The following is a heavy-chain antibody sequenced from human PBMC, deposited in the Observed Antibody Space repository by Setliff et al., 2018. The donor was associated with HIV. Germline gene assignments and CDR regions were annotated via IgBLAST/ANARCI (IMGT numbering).Heavy chain of an antibody. Sequence: SAVSGFTFNTYTMAWVRQAPGKELEWVSAIDPTSAYSYYADSVKGRFTISRDNSMNTLYLQMNSLRVDDAAVYFCAKAYTGTAFPYYFDFWGQGTQVTVSS. CDR2: IDPTSAYS. V-gene: IGHV3-23*01. CDR3: AKAYTGTAFPYYFDF. J-gene: IGHJ4*02. D-gene: IGHD5-12*01. CDR1: GFTFNTYT.